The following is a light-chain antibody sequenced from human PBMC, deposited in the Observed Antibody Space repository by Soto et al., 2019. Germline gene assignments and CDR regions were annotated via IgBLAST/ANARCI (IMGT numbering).Light chain of an antibody. V-gene: IGKV1-9*01. CDR2: AAS. CDR3: QQLNSYPQT. J-gene: IGKJ1*01. CDR1: QGISSY. Sequence: IHLSHSPSSLSASVVDRVTITFLAIQGISSYLAWYQQKPGKAPKLLIYAASTLQSGVPSRFSGSGSGTDFTLTISSLQPEDFATYYCQQLNSYPQTFGQGTKVDI.